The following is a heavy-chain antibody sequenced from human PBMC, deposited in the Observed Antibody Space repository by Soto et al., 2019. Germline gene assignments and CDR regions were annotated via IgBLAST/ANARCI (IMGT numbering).Heavy chain of an antibody. D-gene: IGHD4-17*01. CDR2: INSDGSHT. Sequence: EVQLVESGGGLVQPGGSLRLSCAASGFTFFAYWIHWVRQVPGKGLVWVSRINSDGSHTSYADSVRGRFTISRDNSKNTVYQQLNSLAAEDTAVYYCAKEGDCCDYAGENWFDSWGQVSLVNDSS. CDR1: GFTFFAYW. CDR3: AKEGDCCDYAGENWFDS. J-gene: IGHJ5*01. V-gene: IGHV3-74*01.